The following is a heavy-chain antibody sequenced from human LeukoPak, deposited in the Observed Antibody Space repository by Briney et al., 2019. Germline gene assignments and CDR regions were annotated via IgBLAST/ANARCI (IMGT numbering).Heavy chain of an antibody. Sequence: GSLRLSCAASGFTFSSYAMSWVRQAPGKGLEWVSAISGSGGSTYYADSVKGRFTISRDNSKNTLYLQMNSLRAEDTAVYYCAKVGGYCSSTRCSDYWGQGTLVTVSS. D-gene: IGHD2-2*01. CDR1: GFTFSSYA. V-gene: IGHV3-23*01. CDR3: AKVGGYCSSTRCSDY. CDR2: ISGSGGST. J-gene: IGHJ4*02.